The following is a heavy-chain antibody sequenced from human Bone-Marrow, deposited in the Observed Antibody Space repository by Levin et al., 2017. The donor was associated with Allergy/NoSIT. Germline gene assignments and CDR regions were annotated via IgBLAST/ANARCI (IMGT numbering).Heavy chain of an antibody. CDR2: IKGDGSDK. V-gene: IGHV3-7*01. D-gene: IGHD1-26*01. Sequence: GGSLRLSCAASGFTFSDYWMPWVRRAPGKGLEWVANIKGDGSDKFYVDSVKGRFTISRDNDKKSLYLQMNSLRAEDTAVYYCARSNNGNFDYWGQGTLVTVSS. CDR3: ARSNNGNFDY. J-gene: IGHJ4*02. CDR1: GFTFSDYW.